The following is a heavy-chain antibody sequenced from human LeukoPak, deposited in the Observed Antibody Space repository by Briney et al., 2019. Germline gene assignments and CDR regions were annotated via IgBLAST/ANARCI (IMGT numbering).Heavy chain of an antibody. V-gene: IGHV3-66*01. CDR3: ARVLVTAYGNWFDP. CDR1: GFTVSSNY. CDR2: IYTGGST. J-gene: IGHJ5*02. Sequence: GGSLRLSCAASGFTVSSNYMSWVRQAPGRGLEWVSVIYTGGSTYYADSVKGRFTISRDNSKNTLYLQMNSLRAEDTAVYYCARVLVTAYGNWFDPWGQGTLVTVSS. D-gene: IGHD2-21*02.